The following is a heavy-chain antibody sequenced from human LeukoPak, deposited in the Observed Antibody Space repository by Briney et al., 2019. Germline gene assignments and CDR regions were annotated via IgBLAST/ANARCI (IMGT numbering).Heavy chain of an antibody. V-gene: IGHV5-51*01. CDR1: GYSFTSYW. J-gene: IGHJ4*02. Sequence: GESLKISCKGSGYSFTSYWTGWVRQMPGKGLEWMGIIYPGDSDTRYSPSFQGQVTISADKSISTAYLQWSSLKASDTAMYYCARPLDCSGGSCYGGVDYWGQGTLVTVSS. CDR2: IYPGDSDT. CDR3: ARPLDCSGGSCYGGVDY. D-gene: IGHD2-15*01.